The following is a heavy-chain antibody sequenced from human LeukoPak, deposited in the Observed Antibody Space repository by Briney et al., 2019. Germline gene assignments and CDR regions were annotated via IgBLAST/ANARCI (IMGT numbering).Heavy chain of an antibody. J-gene: IGHJ4*02. V-gene: IGHV4-4*07. CDR2: IYTGGST. D-gene: IGHD1-26*01. CDR3: ARQEGGIVGPY. Sequence: RSETLSLTCTVSGGSINSYFWTWIRQPAGKGLEWIGRIYTGGSTNYNPSLKSRVTMSVDTSKNQFSLKLNSVTAADTAVYYCARQEGGIVGPYWGQGTLVTVSS. CDR1: GGSINSYF.